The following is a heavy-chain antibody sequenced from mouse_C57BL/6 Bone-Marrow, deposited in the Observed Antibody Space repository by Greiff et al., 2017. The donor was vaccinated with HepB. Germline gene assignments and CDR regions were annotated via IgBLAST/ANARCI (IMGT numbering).Heavy chain of an antibody. CDR2: INPNNGGT. CDR3: ARSRDYDVGLFAY. CDR1: GYTFTDYY. D-gene: IGHD2-4*01. Sequence: VQLQQSGPELVKPGASVKISCKASGYTFTDYYMNWVKQSHGKSLEWIGDINPNNGGTSYNQKFKGKATLTVDKSSSTAYMELRSLTSEDSAVYYCARSRDYDVGLFAYWGQGTLVTVSA. V-gene: IGHV1-26*01. J-gene: IGHJ3*01.